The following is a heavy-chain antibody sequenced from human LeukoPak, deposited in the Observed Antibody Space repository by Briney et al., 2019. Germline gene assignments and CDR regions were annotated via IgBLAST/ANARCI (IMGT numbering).Heavy chain of an antibody. Sequence: PGASVKVSCKASGYTFTSYGISWVRQAPGQGLEWMGWISAYNGNTNYAQKLQGRVTMTTDTSTSTAYMELRSLRSDDTAVYYCARVYYDSSPPLGWFDPWGQGTLATVSS. V-gene: IGHV1-18*01. J-gene: IGHJ5*02. CDR1: GYTFTSYG. CDR3: ARVYYDSSPPLGWFDP. D-gene: IGHD3-22*01. CDR2: ISAYNGNT.